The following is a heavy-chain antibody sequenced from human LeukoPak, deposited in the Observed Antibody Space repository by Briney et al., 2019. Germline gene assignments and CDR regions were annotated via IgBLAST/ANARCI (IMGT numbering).Heavy chain of an antibody. Sequence: ASVKVSCKASGYTSTGYYMHWGRQAPGQGLEWMGWINPNSGGTNYAQNFRGRVTMTRDTSIGTAYMELSRLRSDDTAVYYCARERRPSDCSSTSCYEYFDYWGQGTLVTVSS. CDR3: ARERRPSDCSSTSCYEYFDY. J-gene: IGHJ4*02. V-gene: IGHV1-2*02. CDR1: GYTSTGYY. D-gene: IGHD2-2*01. CDR2: INPNSGGT.